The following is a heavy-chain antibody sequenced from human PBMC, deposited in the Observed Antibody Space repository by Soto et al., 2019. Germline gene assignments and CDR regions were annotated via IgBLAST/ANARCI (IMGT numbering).Heavy chain of an antibody. CDR2: ISTYNGNT. V-gene: IGHV1-18*01. CDR3: ARDPYHVLMVTAPNLYGMDV. J-gene: IGHJ6*02. CDR1: GYTFTTYD. D-gene: IGHD2-8*01. Sequence: QVQLVQSGAEVKKPGASVKVSCKASGYTFTTYDISWVRQAPGQGLEWMGRISTYNGNTNYPQSLQGRLTMTTDTTTTTAYMEPRSLRSDDTAVYYCARDPYHVLMVTAPNLYGMDVWGQGTTVTVSS.